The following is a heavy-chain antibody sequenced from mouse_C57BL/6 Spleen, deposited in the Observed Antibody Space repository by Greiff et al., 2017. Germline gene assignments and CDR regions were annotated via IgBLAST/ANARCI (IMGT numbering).Heavy chain of an antibody. CDR3: ARGGSYYYGSSYRDYYAMDY. V-gene: IGHV1-76*01. J-gene: IGHJ4*01. CDR1: GYTFTDYY. D-gene: IGHD1-1*01. Sequence: VHLVESGAELVRPGASVKLSCKASGYTFTDYYINWVKQRPGQGLEWIARIYPGSGNTYYNEKFKGKATLTAEKSSSTAYMQLSSLTSEDSAVYFCARGGSYYYGSSYRDYYAMDYWGQGTSVTVSS. CDR2: IYPGSGNT.